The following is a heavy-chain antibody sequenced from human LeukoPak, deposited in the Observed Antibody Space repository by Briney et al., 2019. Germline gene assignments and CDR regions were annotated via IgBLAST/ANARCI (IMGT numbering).Heavy chain of an antibody. V-gene: IGHV1-2*02. D-gene: IGHD1-26*01. J-gene: IGHJ4*02. CDR2: INPNSGGT. CDR3: ARDGSYYHPFDY. CDR1: GYTFTVYY. Sequence: ASVKVSSKASGYTFTVYYMHWVRQAPGQGLEWMGWINPNSGGTNYAQKFQGRVTMTRDTSISTAYMELSRLRSDDTAVYYCARDGSYYHPFDYWGQGTLVTVSS.